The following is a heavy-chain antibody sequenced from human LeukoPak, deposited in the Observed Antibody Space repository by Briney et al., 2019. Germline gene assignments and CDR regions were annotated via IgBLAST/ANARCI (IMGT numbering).Heavy chain of an antibody. CDR1: GYTFTTYG. CDR2: IIPIFGTA. D-gene: IGHD3-9*01. Sequence: ASVKVSCKTSGYTFTTYGISWVRQAPGQGLEWMGGIIPIFGTANYAQKFQGRVTITADESTSTAYMELSSLRSEDTAVYYCARGGNILTGYYKLDYWGQGTLVTVSS. V-gene: IGHV1-69*13. J-gene: IGHJ4*02. CDR3: ARGGNILTGYYKLDY.